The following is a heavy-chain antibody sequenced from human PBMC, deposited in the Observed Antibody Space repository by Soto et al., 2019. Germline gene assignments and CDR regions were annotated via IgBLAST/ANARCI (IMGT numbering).Heavy chain of an antibody. CDR3: ARGGHRYCSRWYNWFDP. D-gene: IGHD6-13*01. V-gene: IGHV4-34*01. J-gene: IGHJ5*02. CDR2: INHSGST. Sequence: SETLSLTCAVSGGSFSGYYWSWIRQPRGKGLEWIGEINHSGSTNYNPSLKSRVTISVDTSKNQSSLKLSSVTAADTAVYFWARGGHRYCSRWYNWFDPWGQGTLVTV. CDR1: GGSFSGYY.